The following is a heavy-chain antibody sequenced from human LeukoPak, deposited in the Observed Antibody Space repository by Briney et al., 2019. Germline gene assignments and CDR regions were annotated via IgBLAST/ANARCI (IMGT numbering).Heavy chain of an antibody. Sequence: GGSLRLSCAASGLTFNTYGMHWVRLAPGKGLEWVAFIRFDGGNQYLADSVKGRFTISRDNSRNTLSLQMNSLRAEDTAVYYCTTDSPCSAGSCYFGYWGQGTLVTVSS. J-gene: IGHJ4*02. CDR2: IRFDGGNQ. V-gene: IGHV3-30*02. CDR3: TTDSPCSAGSCYFGY. D-gene: IGHD2-15*01. CDR1: GLTFNTYG.